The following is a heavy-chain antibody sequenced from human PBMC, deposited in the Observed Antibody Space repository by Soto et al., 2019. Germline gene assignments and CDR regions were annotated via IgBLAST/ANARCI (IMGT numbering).Heavy chain of an antibody. V-gene: IGHV1-69*06. CDR1: GGTFSSYA. Sequence: GASVKVSCKASGGTFSSYAISWVRQAPGQGLEWMGGIIPIFGTANYAQKFQGRVTITADKSTSTAYMELSSLRSEDTAVYYCARLRTYTLPYCSSTSCYTNRDYWGQGTLVTVSS. CDR3: ARLRTYTLPYCSSTSCYTNRDY. D-gene: IGHD2-2*02. J-gene: IGHJ4*02. CDR2: IIPIFGTA.